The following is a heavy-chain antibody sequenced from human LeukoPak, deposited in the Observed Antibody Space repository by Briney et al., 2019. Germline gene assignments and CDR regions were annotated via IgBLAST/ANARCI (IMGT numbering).Heavy chain of an antibody. Sequence: ASVKVSCKASGYTFTSYAMHWVRQAPGQRLEWMGWINAGNGNTKYSQEFQGRVTITRDTSASTAYMELSSLRSEDMAVYYCARGGDIVVVPAAMDYYYYMDVWGKGTTVTVSS. CDR2: INAGNGNT. V-gene: IGHV1-3*03. J-gene: IGHJ6*03. CDR3: ARGGDIVVVPAAMDYYYYMDV. D-gene: IGHD2-2*01. CDR1: GYTFTSYA.